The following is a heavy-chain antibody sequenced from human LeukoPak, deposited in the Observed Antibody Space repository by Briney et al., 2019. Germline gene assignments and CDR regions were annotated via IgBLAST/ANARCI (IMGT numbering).Heavy chain of an antibody. CDR2: INSDGSST. Sequence: PGGSLRLSCAASGFTFSSYWMHWVRQAPGKGLVWDSRINSDGSSTSYADSVKGRFTISRDNAKNTLYLQMHSLRAEDTAVYYCARPAAASMVRFYYYYGMDVWGQGTTVTVSS. D-gene: IGHD3-10*01. V-gene: IGHV3-74*01. J-gene: IGHJ6*02. CDR1: GFTFSSYW. CDR3: ARPAAASMVRFYYYYGMDV.